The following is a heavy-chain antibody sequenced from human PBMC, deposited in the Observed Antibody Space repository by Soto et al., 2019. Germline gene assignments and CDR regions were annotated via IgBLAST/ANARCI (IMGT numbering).Heavy chain of an antibody. Sequence: HLVQFGPEVKKPGASVTVSCKTSGDTFTNFGLSWVRQAPGQGLEWMGWIATYNSNKNYAQKFQGRLTLTTDTSTSTGYMELKSLEYDDTAVYYCARVLRGVVNWFDPWGQGTLVTVSS. V-gene: IGHV1-18*01. CDR1: GDTFTNFG. CDR3: ARVLRGVVNWFDP. CDR2: IATYNSNK. J-gene: IGHJ5*02. D-gene: IGHD3-10*01.